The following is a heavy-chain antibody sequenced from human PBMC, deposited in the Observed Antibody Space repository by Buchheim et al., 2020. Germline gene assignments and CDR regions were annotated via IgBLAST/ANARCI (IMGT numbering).Heavy chain of an antibody. Sequence: QVQLQQWGAGLLKPSETLSLTCAVYGGSFSGYYWRWIRQPPGKGLEWIGEINHSGSTNYNPSLKSRVTIPVDTPKNQFSLQLSSVTAADTAVYYCARANYDFWSGYYTDYYYGMDVWGQGTT. V-gene: IGHV4-34*01. CDR1: GGSFSGYY. CDR2: INHSGST. CDR3: ARANYDFWSGYYTDYYYGMDV. D-gene: IGHD3-3*01. J-gene: IGHJ6*02.